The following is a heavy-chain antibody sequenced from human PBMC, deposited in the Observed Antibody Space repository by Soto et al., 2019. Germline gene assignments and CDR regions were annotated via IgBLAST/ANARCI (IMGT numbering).Heavy chain of an antibody. Sequence: QVHLVQSGAEVKKPGASVKVSCQGSGYAFTTYGITWVRQAPGQGLEWMGWISAHNGNTNYAQKLKGRVTVTRDTSTSTAYMELRSLRYDDTAVYYGARGRDGDYWGQGARVTVSS. V-gene: IGHV1-18*01. CDR1: GYAFTTYG. J-gene: IGHJ4*02. CDR2: ISAHNGNT. CDR3: ARGRDGDY. D-gene: IGHD6-6*01.